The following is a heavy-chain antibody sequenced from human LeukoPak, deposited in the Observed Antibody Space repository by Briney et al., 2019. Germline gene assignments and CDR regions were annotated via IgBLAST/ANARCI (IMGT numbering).Heavy chain of an antibody. D-gene: IGHD7-27*01. J-gene: IGHJ3*02. CDR1: GYTFTGYY. V-gene: IGHV1-2*02. Sequence: ASVKVSCKASGYTFTGYYMHWVRQAPGQGLEWMGWIDPNSGGTNYAQKFQGRVTMTRDTSISTAYMELRSLRSDDTAVYYCARVNTLTGLSFDIWGQGTMVTVSS. CDR2: IDPNSGGT. CDR3: ARVNTLTGLSFDI.